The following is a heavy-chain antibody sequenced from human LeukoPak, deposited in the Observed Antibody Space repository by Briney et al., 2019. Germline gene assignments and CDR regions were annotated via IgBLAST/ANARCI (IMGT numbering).Heavy chain of an antibody. D-gene: IGHD5-18*01. CDR3: ARTDTANGGLFDY. Sequence: ASVKVSCKASGYTFTSYDINWVRQATGQGLEWMGWISAYNGNTNYAQKLQGRVTMTTGTSTSTAYMELRSLRSDDTAVYYCARTDTANGGLFDYWGQGTLVTVSS. V-gene: IGHV1-18*01. J-gene: IGHJ4*02. CDR1: GYTFTSYD. CDR2: ISAYNGNT.